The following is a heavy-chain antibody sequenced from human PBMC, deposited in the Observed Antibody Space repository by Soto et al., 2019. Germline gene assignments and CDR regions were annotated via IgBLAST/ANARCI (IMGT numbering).Heavy chain of an antibody. Sequence: QVQLEQWGAGLLKPSETLSLTCAVYGASFSDYYWSWIRQPPGKGLEWIGEINHSRRTNYNPSLRSRVTISFDTSNNQFSLKLSSVTAADTAVYYCARDGYNYGSFDYWGQGTLVTVSS. CDR3: ARDGYNYGSFDY. CDR2: INHSRRT. CDR1: GASFSDYY. J-gene: IGHJ4*02. V-gene: IGHV4-34*01. D-gene: IGHD5-18*01.